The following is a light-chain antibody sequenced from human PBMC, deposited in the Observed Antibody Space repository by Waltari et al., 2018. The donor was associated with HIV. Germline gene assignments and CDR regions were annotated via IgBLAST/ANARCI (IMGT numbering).Light chain of an antibody. CDR2: DVS. CDR1: SSDVGGYNY. Sequence: QSALTQPRSLSGSPGQSVTISCTGTSSDVGGYNYVSWYQQHPGKAPKLMISDVSKRPSGVPDRFSGSKSGNTASLTISGLQAEDEADYYCCSYAGIYTYVFGTGTKVTVL. V-gene: IGLV2-11*01. CDR3: CSYAGIYTYV. J-gene: IGLJ1*01.